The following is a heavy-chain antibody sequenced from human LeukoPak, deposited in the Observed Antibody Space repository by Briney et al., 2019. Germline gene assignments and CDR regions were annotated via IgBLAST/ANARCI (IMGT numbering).Heavy chain of an antibody. J-gene: IGHJ5*02. CDR2: INPNSGGT. CDR1: GYTFTNYG. D-gene: IGHD4-17*01. Sequence: GASVKVSCKTSGYTFTNYGISWVRQAPGQGLEWMGWINPNSGGTNYAQKFQGRVTMARDTSISTAYMELSRLRSDDTAVYYCARVPSGYYPFDPRGQGTLVTVSS. V-gene: IGHV1-2*02. CDR3: ARVPSGYYPFDP.